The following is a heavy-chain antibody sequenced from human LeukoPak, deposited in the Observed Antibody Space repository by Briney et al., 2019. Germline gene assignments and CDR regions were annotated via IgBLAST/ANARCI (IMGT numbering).Heavy chain of an antibody. V-gene: IGHV4-34*01. CDR1: GGSFSGYY. J-gene: IGHJ4*02. D-gene: IGHD1-26*01. CDR3: AFWSGSYDS. Sequence: SETLSLTCAVYGGSFSGYYWSWIRQPPGKGLEWIGEINHSGSTNYNPSLKSRVTISVDTSKNQFSLKLSSVTAADTAVYYCAFWSGSYDSWGQGILVTVSS. CDR2: INHSGST.